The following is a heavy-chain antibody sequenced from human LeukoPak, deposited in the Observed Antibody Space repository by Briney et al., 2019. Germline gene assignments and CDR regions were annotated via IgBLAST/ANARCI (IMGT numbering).Heavy chain of an antibody. Sequence: PGRSLRLSCAASGFTFSDYYMSWIRQAPGTGLEWVYYISSGSSYTKYADSVKGRYTISRDNAKNSLYLQMNSLRAEDTAVYYCARGFYYGSGSYPTLFDCWGQGTLVTVSS. CDR1: GFTFSDYY. D-gene: IGHD3-10*01. J-gene: IGHJ4*02. V-gene: IGHV3-11*05. CDR2: ISSGSSYT. CDR3: ARGFYYGSGSYPTLFDC.